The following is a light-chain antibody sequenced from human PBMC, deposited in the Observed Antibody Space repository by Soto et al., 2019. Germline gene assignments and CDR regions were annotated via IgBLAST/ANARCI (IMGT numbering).Light chain of an antibody. CDR1: STDVGANNY. CDR3: YSQEDATTGV. J-gene: IGLJ2*01. CDR2: DVT. Sequence: QSVLTQPASVSGSPGQSITITCTGTSTDVGANNYVSWYQQHPGRAPKVMIYDVTNRPSGVSSRFSGSKSGNTASLTISGPQAEDEAHYYCYSQEDATTGVFGGGTQFTVL. V-gene: IGLV2-14*01.